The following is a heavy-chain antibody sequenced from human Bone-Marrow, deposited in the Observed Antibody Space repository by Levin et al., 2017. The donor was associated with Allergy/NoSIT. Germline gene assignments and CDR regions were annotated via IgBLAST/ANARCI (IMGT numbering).Heavy chain of an antibody. CDR3: AKAGTDYGMDV. Sequence: GGSLRLSCAASGFTFSSYGMHWVRQAPGKGLEWVAVISYDGSNKYYADSVKGRFTISRDNSKNTLYLQMNSLRAEDTAVYYCAKAGTDYGMDVWGQGTTVTVSS. CDR2: ISYDGSNK. CDR1: GFTFSSYG. V-gene: IGHV3-30*18. J-gene: IGHJ6*02.